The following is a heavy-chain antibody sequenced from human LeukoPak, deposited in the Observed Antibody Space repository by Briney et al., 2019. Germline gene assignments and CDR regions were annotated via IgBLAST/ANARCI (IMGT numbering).Heavy chain of an antibody. Sequence: GSLRLSCAASEFTVSSNYMSWVRQAPGKGLEWVSYISSSSSTIYYADSVKGRFTISRDNAKNSLYLQMNSLRDEDTAVYYCASFIVVVPAAIAPPADYYYYGMDVWGQGTTVTVSS. V-gene: IGHV3-48*02. CDR1: EFTVSSNY. CDR2: ISSSSSTI. CDR3: ASFIVVVPAAIAPPADYYYYGMDV. J-gene: IGHJ6*02. D-gene: IGHD2-2*01.